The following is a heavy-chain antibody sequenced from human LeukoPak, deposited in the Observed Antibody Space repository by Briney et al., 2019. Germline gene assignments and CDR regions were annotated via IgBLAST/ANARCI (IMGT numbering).Heavy chain of an antibody. CDR1: GYTFTSYY. J-gene: IGHJ2*01. CDR2: INPSGGST. CDR3: ARDKVAQSPYWYFDL. Sequence: GASVKVSCKASGYTFTSYYMHWVRQAPGQGLEWMGIINPSGGSTSYAQKFQGRVTMTRDTSTSTVYMELSSLRSEGTAVYYCARDKVAQSPYWYFDLWGRGTLVTVSS. D-gene: IGHD5-12*01. V-gene: IGHV1-46*01.